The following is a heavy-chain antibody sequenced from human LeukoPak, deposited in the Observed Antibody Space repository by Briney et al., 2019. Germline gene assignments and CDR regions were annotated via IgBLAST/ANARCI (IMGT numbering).Heavy chain of an antibody. CDR3: ARASYYYGSGSYYNEEYYFDY. CDR1: GGSISSSNW. J-gene: IGHJ4*02. Sequence: SETLSLTCAVSGGSISSSNWWSWVRQPPGKGLEWIGEIYHSGSTNYNPSLKSRVTISVDKSKNQFSLKLSSVTAAATAVYYCARASYYYGSGSYYNEEYYFDYWGQGTLVTVSS. D-gene: IGHD3-10*01. CDR2: IYHSGST. V-gene: IGHV4-4*02.